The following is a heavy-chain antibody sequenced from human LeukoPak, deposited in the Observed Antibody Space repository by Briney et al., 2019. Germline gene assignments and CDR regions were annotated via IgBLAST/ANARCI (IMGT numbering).Heavy chain of an antibody. D-gene: IGHD1-26*01. V-gene: IGHV3-9*03. J-gene: IGHJ4*02. CDR3: AKAAGATGPYYFDY. CDR1: GCTFDDYA. CDR2: ISWNSGSI. Sequence: GGSPRLSCAASGCTFDDYAMHWVRQAPGKGLEWVSGISWNSGSIGYADSVKGRFTISRDNAKNSLYLQMNSLRAEDMALYYCAKAAGATGPYYFDYWGQGTLVTVSS.